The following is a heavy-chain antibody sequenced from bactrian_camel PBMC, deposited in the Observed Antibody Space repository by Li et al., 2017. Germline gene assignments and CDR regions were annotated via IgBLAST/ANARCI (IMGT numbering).Heavy chain of an antibody. CDR2: INDANHNGLT. J-gene: IGHJ4*01. Sequence: HVQLVESGGGSVQAGGSLTLSCVASGYKYSMKCMGWFRQAPGKGREGVATINDANHNGLTAYAPFAEGRFTISRDDAKNTLYLQLNNLKIDDTAMNYCVQGGIGASAVKGQGTQVTVSS. CDR1: GYKYSMKC. V-gene: IGHV3S14*01.